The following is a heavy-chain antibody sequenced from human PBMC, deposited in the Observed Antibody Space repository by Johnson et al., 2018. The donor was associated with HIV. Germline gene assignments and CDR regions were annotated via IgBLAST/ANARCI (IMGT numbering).Heavy chain of an antibody. J-gene: IGHJ3*02. CDR2: IRYDGSNK. CDR1: GFIFSSYA. V-gene: IGHV3-30*02. D-gene: IGHD4-17*01. Sequence: QEQLVESGGGVVQTGRSLRLSCAASGFIFSSYAMHWVRQAPGEGLEWVAFIRYDGSNKYYADSVKGRFTISRDNSKNTLYLQMNSLRAEDTAVYYCARGEDGVDAFDIWGQGTMVTVSS. CDR3: ARGEDGVDAFDI.